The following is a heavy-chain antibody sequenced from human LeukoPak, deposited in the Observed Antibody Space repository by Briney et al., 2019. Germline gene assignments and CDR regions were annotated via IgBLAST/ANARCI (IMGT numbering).Heavy chain of an antibody. V-gene: IGHV3-9*01. CDR2: ISWNSGSI. CDR1: GFTFDDYA. D-gene: IGHD6-13*01. CDR3: AKAGYSSSWSLFDY. Sequence: PGGSLRLSCAASGFTFDDYAMHWVRQAPGKGLEWVSGISWNSGSIGYADSVKGRFTISRDNAKNSLYLQMNSLRAEDTALYYCAKAGYSSSWSLFDYWGQGTLVTVSS. J-gene: IGHJ4*02.